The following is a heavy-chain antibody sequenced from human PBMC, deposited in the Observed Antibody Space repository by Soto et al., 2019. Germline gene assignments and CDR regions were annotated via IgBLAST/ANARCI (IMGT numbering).Heavy chain of an antibody. J-gene: IGHJ4*02. V-gene: IGHV2-70*11. CDR2: IDWDDAK. Sequence: SGPTLVNPTQTLTLTCTFSGFSLSASRMSISWIRQPPGKALEWLARIDWDDAKYFNTSLKTRLTVSKDTSKTQVVLTMTNMDPVDTGTYYCARMIFGRSGAYYFASWGQGILVTVYS. CDR3: ARMIFGRSGAYYFAS. D-gene: IGHD3-3*01. CDR1: GFSLSASRMS.